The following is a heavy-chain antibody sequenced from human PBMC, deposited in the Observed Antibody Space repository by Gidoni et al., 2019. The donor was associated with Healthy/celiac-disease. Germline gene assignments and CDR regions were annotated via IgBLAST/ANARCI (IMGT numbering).Heavy chain of an antibody. J-gene: IGHJ4*02. Sequence: EVQLVESGGGLVQPGRSLRLSCTASGFTFGAYAMSWFRQVPGKGLEWVGFIRSKAYGGTTEYAASVKGRFTISRDDSKSIAYLQMNSLKTEDTAVYYCTRDEDQYYDFWSGYFPPDYWGQGTLVTVSS. D-gene: IGHD3-3*01. CDR2: IRSKAYGGTT. V-gene: IGHV3-49*03. CDR1: GFTFGAYA. CDR3: TRDEDQYYDFWSGYFPPDY.